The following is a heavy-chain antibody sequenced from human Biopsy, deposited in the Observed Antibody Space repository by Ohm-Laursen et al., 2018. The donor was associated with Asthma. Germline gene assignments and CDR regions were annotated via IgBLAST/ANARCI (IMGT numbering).Heavy chain of an antibody. CDR1: GFTFSSYG. Sequence: SLRLSCSASGFTFSSYGMYWVRQAPGKGLEWVAVISYDGSNKYYADSVKGRFTISRDNSKNMLYLQMNSLRAEDTAVYYCAKDTEGRYDFWSGLSYNYYGMDVWGQGTTVTVSS. V-gene: IGHV3-30*18. CDR3: AKDTEGRYDFWSGLSYNYYGMDV. J-gene: IGHJ6*02. CDR2: ISYDGSNK. D-gene: IGHD3-3*01.